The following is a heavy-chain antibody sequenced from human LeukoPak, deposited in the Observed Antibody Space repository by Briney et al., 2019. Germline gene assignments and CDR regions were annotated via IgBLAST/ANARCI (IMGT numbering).Heavy chain of an antibody. CDR1: DASIETHY. D-gene: IGHD1-14*01. CDR2: IFHSGSI. V-gene: IGHV4-59*08. CDR3: VRHEPAWRGAFDV. J-gene: IGHJ3*01. Sequence: SETLSLTCSVSDASIETHYWSWIRQPPGKGLEWIGYIFHSGSINYNPSLKSRVTVSLDTSKKQVSLKLTSVTAADTAVYYCVRHEPAWRGAFDVWGQGTMVTVSS.